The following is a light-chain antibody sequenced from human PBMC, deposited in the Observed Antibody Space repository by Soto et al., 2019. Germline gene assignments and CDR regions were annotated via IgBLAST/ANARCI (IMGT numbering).Light chain of an antibody. CDR1: SSDVGGYNY. J-gene: IGLJ1*01. V-gene: IGLV2-14*01. Sequence: QSVLTQPASVSGSPGQSITISCAGTSSDVGGYNYVSWYQQHPGKAPKLMIYEVSNRPSGVSNRFSGSKSGNTASLTISGLQAEDEADYYCNSYTSSSTFVFGTGTKLNVL. CDR2: EVS. CDR3: NSYTSSSTFV.